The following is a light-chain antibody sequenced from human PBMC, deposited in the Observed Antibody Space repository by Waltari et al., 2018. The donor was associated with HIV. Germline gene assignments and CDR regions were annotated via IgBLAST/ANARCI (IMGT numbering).Light chain of an antibody. CDR3: AAWDDSLNGPV. CDR2: RNN. CDR1: SSNIGSNT. V-gene: IGLV1-44*01. Sequence: QSVLTQPPSASGTPGQRVTISCSGSSSNIGSNTVNWYQQLPGTAPKLLIYRNNQRPSGFPDRFSVSTSGTSAALAISGLQSEDEADYYCAAWDDSLNGPVFGGGTKLTVL. J-gene: IGLJ3*02.